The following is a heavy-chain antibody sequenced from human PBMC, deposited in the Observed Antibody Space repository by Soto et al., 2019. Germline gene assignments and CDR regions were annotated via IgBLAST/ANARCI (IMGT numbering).Heavy chain of an antibody. CDR3: ARVVVVVARVPYYYYGMDV. CDR2: IYYTGST. V-gene: IGHV4-61*01. J-gene: IGHJ6*02. Sequence: SETLSLTCTGSGGSVSSESHYWSWIRQTPGKGLEWIGYIYYTGSTNYNPSLKSRVTISVDTSKNQFSLKLSSVTAADTAVYYCARVVVVVARVPYYYYGMDVWGQGTTVTVSS. CDR1: GGSVSSESHY. D-gene: IGHD2-15*01.